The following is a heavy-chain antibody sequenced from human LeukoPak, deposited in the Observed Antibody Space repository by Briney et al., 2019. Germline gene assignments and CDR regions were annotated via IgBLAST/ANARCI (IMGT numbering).Heavy chain of an antibody. CDR3: AKGVCTDTNCYDVASLYHFYYHIDV. Sequence: QPGGSLRLSCEASGFTFRYYGMTWVRQGPGKGLEWVSAISSSGGGTNYADSVKGRFTISRDNSKNTLYLTMNRLRAEDTAVYYCAKGVCTDTNCYDVASLYHFYYHIDVWGNGTSVTVSS. V-gene: IGHV3-23*01. CDR2: ISSSGGGT. D-gene: IGHD2-2*01. J-gene: IGHJ6*03. CDR1: GFTFRYYG.